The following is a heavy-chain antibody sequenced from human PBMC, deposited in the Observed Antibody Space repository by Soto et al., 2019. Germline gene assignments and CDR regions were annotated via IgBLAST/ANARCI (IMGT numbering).Heavy chain of an antibody. CDR2: ISAYNGNT. CDR1: GYTFTSYG. Sequence: QVQLVQSGAEVKKPGASVKVSCKASGYTFTSYGISWVRQAPGQGLELMGWISAYNGNTKYAQKLQGRVTMTTDTTTNTAYIELRSLRSGDTGVYYWAREPNLFDYLGQGNLGTVSS. D-gene: IGHD7-27*01. J-gene: IGHJ4*02. CDR3: AREPNLFDY. V-gene: IGHV1-18*01.